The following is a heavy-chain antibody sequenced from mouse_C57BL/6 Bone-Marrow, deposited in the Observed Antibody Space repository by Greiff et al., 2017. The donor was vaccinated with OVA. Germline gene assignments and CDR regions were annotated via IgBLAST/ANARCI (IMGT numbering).Heavy chain of an antibody. CDR3: ARIGWDGEGY. CDR1: GYTFTSYW. CDR2: IDPNSGGT. V-gene: IGHV1-72*01. D-gene: IGHD4-1*01. J-gene: IGHJ2*01. Sequence: QVQLKQPGAELVKPGASVKLSCKASGYTFTSYWMHWVKQRPGRGLEWIGRIDPNSGGTKYNEKFKSKATLTVDKPSSTAYMQLSSLTSEDSAVYYCARIGWDGEGYWGQGTTLTVSS.